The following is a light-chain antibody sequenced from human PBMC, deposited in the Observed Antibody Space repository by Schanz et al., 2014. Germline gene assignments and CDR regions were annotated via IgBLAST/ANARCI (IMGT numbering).Light chain of an antibody. CDR2: WAS. Sequence: DIVMTQSPDSLAVSLGERATINCKSSQSVLYTSDNKNYLAWYQHKPGQPPKLLISWASTRESGVPDRFSGSGSGTDFTLTISSLQAEDVAVYYCQQEEGRKRTFGGGTKVEIK. J-gene: IGKJ4*01. CDR3: QQEEGRKRT. V-gene: IGKV4-1*01. CDR1: QSVLYTSDNKNY.